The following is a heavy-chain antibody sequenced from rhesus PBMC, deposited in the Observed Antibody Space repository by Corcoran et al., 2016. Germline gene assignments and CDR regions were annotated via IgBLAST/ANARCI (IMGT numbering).Heavy chain of an antibody. Sequence: QVQLQESGPGLVKPSETLSLTCAVSGGSISSGYYYWSWIRHPPGKGLGWIGYFTYSGSPSSNPALRSRVTFSRDTAKNQFSLKMSAVTAADTAVYYCARDTAWSSNFLDYWGQGVLVTVSS. V-gene: IGHV4-122*02. CDR1: GGSISSGYYY. D-gene: IGHD4-23*01. CDR2: FTYSGSP. CDR3: ARDTAWSSNFLDY. J-gene: IGHJ4*01.